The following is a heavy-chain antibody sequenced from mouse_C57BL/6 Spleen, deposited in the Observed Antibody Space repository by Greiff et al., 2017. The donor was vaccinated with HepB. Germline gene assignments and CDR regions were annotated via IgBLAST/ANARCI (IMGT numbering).Heavy chain of an antibody. J-gene: IGHJ4*01. Sequence: DVQLQESGGDLVKPGGSLKLSCAASGFTFSSYGMSWVRQTPDKRLEWVATISSGGSYTYYPDSVKGRFTISRDNAKNTLYLQMSSLKSEDTAMYYCARHQDYGSSYYAMDYWGQGTSVTVSS. CDR2: ISSGGSYT. CDR1: GFTFSSYG. V-gene: IGHV5-6*01. D-gene: IGHD1-1*01. CDR3: ARHQDYGSSYYAMDY.